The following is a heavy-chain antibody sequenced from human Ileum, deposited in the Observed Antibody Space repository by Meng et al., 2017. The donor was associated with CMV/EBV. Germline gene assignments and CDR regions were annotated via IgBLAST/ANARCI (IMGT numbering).Heavy chain of an antibody. J-gene: IGHJ4*02. D-gene: IGHD3-22*01. CDR2: IIAVLKTP. CDR1: GGVFNNYA. Sequence: VEWVDSWTEANKPGVSVKVSCKFSGGVFNNYARNWVRQAPGQGLEWMGGIIAVLKTPTYEQKFRGRLTITADESTGTTYMDLTSLTSEDTAVYYCARGFSNGYLPFDYWGQGTLVTVSS. CDR3: ARGFSNGYLPFDY. V-gene: IGHV1-69*01.